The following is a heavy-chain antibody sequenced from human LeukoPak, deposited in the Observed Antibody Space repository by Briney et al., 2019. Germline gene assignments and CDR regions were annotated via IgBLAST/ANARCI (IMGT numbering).Heavy chain of an antibody. CDR2: ISGSGGST. CDR1: GFTFSSYA. CDR3: AKRPRGNYLDPFDY. D-gene: IGHD3-10*01. Sequence: GGSLRLSCAASGFTFSSYAMSWVRQAPGKGLEWVSGISGSGGSTYYADSVKGRFTISRDNSKNRLYLQMNSLRAEDTAVYYCAKRPRGNYLDPFDYWGQGTLVTVSS. V-gene: IGHV3-23*01. J-gene: IGHJ4*02.